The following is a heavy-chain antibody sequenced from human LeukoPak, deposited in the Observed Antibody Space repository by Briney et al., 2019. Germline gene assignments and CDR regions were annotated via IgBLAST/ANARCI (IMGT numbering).Heavy chain of an antibody. Sequence: SVKVSCKASGGTFSSYAISWVRQAPGQELEWMGGIIPIFGTANYAQKFQGRVTITADESTSTAYMELSSLRSEDTAVYYCARALRPLGLGYCSSTSCYDGLDYWGQGTLVTVSS. CDR3: ARALRPLGLGYCSSTSCYDGLDY. D-gene: IGHD2-2*01. V-gene: IGHV1-69*13. CDR1: GGTFSSYA. J-gene: IGHJ4*02. CDR2: IIPIFGTA.